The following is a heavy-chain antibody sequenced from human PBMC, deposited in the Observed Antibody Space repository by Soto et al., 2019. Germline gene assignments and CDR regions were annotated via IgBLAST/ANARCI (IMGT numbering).Heavy chain of an antibody. CDR1: GYTVNIYG. V-gene: IGHV3-30*03. D-gene: IGHD6-19*01. J-gene: IGHJ4*02. CDR2: ISKDGGKQ. CDR3: ARVDTSAWYVRDGDY. Sequence: GGALRLSCEASGYTVNIYGMHWVRQAPGKGLEWVALISKDGGKQTYADSVKGRFTISRDNSKNTVYLQMNSLRTEDTAVYYCARVDTSAWYVRDGDYWGQGILVTVSS.